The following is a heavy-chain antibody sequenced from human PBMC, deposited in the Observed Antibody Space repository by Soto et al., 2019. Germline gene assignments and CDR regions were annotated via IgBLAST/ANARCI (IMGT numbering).Heavy chain of an antibody. V-gene: IGHV3-33*01. CDR2: IWDDGSKK. Sequence: GGSLRLSCVASGFTFSNFAMHWVRQAPGKGLEWVAVIWDDGSKKYYADSVKGRFTISRDDSKNTLHLEMNSLRPEDTALYYCARDRYGSQTRLDDWGQGTLVTVSS. CDR3: ARDRYGSQTRLDD. CDR1: GFTFSNFA. D-gene: IGHD3-10*01. J-gene: IGHJ4*02.